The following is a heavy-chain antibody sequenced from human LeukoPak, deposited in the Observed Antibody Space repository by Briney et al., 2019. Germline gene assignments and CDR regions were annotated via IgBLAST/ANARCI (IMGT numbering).Heavy chain of an antibody. CDR2: IYTSGST. CDR3: ARDNSTYYYDSSGHYYYYYGMDV. CDR1: GGSISSYY. D-gene: IGHD3-22*01. V-gene: IGHV4-4*07. Sequence: PSETPSLTCTVSGGSISSYYWSWIRQPAGKGLGWIGRIYTSGSTNYNPSLRSRVTMSVDTSKNQFSLKLSSVTAADTAVYYCARDNSTYYYDSSGHYYYYYGMDVWGQGTTVTVSS. J-gene: IGHJ6*02.